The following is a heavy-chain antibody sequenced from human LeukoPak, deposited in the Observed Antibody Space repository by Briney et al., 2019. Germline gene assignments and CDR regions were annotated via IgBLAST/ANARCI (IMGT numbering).Heavy chain of an antibody. Sequence: GGSLRLSCAASGFTFSSYAMSWVRQAPGKGLEWVSAISGSGGSTYYADSVKGRFTISRDNAKNSLYLQMNSLRAEDTAVYYCARAGTTREYQLLFYYWGQGTLVTVSS. CDR1: GFTFSSYA. V-gene: IGHV3-23*01. D-gene: IGHD2-2*01. CDR3: ARAGTTREYQLLFYY. CDR2: ISGSGGST. J-gene: IGHJ4*02.